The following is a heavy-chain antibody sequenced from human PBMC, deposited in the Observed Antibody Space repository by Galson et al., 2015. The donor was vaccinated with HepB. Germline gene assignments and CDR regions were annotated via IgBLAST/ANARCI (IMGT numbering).Heavy chain of an antibody. CDR3: AHSRRLGMNFDY. CDR2: IYWNDEK. D-gene: IGHD7-27*01. Sequence: ALVKPTQTLTLTCTFSGFSLSTGGVTVGWIRLPPGKALEWLGIIYWNDEKRYSPSLKSRLTITKDTSKNQVVLMMTNIDPVDTGTYYCAHSRRLGMNFDYWGQGVLVTVSS. V-gene: IGHV2-5*01. CDR1: GFSLSTGGVT. J-gene: IGHJ4*02.